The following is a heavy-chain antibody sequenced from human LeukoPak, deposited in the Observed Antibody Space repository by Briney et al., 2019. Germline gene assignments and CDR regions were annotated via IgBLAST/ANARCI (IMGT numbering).Heavy chain of an antibody. Sequence: GGSLRLSCAASGFTFSSYSMNWVRQAPGKGLEWVSSISSSSRYIYYADSVKGRFTISRDNAKNSLYLQMNSLRAEDTAVYYCARPREPLTVAGLDYWGQGTLVTVSS. J-gene: IGHJ4*02. CDR2: ISSSSRYI. CDR1: GFTFSSYS. V-gene: IGHV3-21*01. CDR3: ARPREPLTVAGLDY. D-gene: IGHD6-19*01.